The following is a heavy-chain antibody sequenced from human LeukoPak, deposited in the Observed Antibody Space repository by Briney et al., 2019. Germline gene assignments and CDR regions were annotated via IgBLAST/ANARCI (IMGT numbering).Heavy chain of an antibody. J-gene: IGHJ4*02. CDR2: ISAYNGNT. V-gene: IGHV1-18*01. CDR1: GYTFTSYG. D-gene: IGHD3-10*01. CDR3: AREGYGSEGYYSQYYFDY. Sequence: ASVKVSCKASGYTFTSYGISWVRQAPGQGLEWMGWISAYNGNTNYAQKLQGRVTMTTDTSTGTAYMEPRSLRSDDTAVYYCAREGYGSEGYYSQYYFDYWGQGTLVTVSS.